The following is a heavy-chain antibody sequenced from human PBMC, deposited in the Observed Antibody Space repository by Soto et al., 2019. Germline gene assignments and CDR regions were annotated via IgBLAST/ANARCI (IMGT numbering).Heavy chain of an antibody. D-gene: IGHD3-10*01. V-gene: IGHV4-38-2*02. CDR2: IYPTGTT. Sequence: PSETLSRTCAVSGYSIIRGCYFDWIRHAPGKGMEWIGSIYPTGTTYYNPSLKSRVTISVDTSKNQFSLTLTSVTAADTGVYYCARDLNYGLYYFDYWGPGTLVTVSS. J-gene: IGHJ4*02. CDR1: GYSIIRGCY. CDR3: ARDLNYGLYYFDY.